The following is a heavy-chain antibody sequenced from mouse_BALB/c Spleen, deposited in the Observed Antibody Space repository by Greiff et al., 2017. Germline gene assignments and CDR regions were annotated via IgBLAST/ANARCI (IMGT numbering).Heavy chain of an antibody. CDR3: ARGATVAYDAMDY. D-gene: IGHD1-1*01. J-gene: IGHJ4*01. CDR2: ISSGSSTI. CDR1: GFTFSSFG. V-gene: IGHV5-17*02. Sequence: EVQLVESGGGLVQPGGSRKLSCAASGFTFSSFGMHWVRQAPGKGLEWVAYISSGSSTIYYADTVKGRFTISRDNPKNTLFLQMTSLRSEDTAMYYCARGATVAYDAMDYWGQGTSVTVSS.